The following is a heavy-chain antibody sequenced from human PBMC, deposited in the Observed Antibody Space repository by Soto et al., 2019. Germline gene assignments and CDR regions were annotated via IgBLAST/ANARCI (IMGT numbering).Heavy chain of an antibody. Sequence: RRLSCAASGFTFSDYYLTWIRQAPGKGLECVSYISGSGSTIYYADSVKGRFTISRDNAKNSLYLQMNSLRAEDTAVYYCARDGITMIRGVITYWGQGTVVTVSS. CDR2: ISGSGSTI. CDR1: GFTFSDYY. D-gene: IGHD3-10*01. J-gene: IGHJ4*02. CDR3: ARDGITMIRGVITY. V-gene: IGHV3-11*01.